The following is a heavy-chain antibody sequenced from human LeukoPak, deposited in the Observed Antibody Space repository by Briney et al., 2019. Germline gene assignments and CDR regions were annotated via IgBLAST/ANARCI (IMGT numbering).Heavy chain of an antibody. D-gene: IGHD3-3*02. Sequence: GGSLRLSCAASGFSFSTYTTNWVRHAPEKGLEWVSSISGSGSYIYYADSVKGPFTISRDNARNSLFLQMNSLRAEDTAIYYCASHFWNYYRIDYWGQGILVTVSS. J-gene: IGHJ4*02. CDR3: ASHFWNYYRIDY. V-gene: IGHV3-21*01. CDR2: ISGSGSYI. CDR1: GFSFSTYT.